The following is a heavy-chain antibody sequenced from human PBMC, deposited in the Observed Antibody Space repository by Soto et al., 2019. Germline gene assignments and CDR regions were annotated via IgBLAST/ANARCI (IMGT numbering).Heavy chain of an antibody. J-gene: IGHJ4*02. Sequence: GGSLRLSCAASGFTFSSYAMSWARQAPGTGLEWVSGIGASGAGTYYADSVKGRFTISRDNSKNTLHLQMNSLRAEDTAVYYCAPRKTGSYFDYWGQGTLVTVSS. CDR3: APRKTGSYFDY. V-gene: IGHV3-23*01. D-gene: IGHD1-26*01. CDR2: IGASGAGT. CDR1: GFTFSSYA.